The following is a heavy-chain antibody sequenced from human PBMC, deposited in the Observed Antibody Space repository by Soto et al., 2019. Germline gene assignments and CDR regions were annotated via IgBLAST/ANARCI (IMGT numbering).Heavy chain of an antibody. CDR3: ARHVYCSSTSCLDY. D-gene: IGHD2-2*01. CDR1: GGSISSYY. V-gene: IGHV4-59*08. Sequence: SETLSVTCTVSGGSISSYYWSWIRQPPGKGLEWIGYIYYSGSTNYNPSLKSRVTISVDTSKNQFSLKLSSVTAADTAVYYCARHVYCSSTSCLDYWGQGTLVTVSS. CDR2: IYYSGST. J-gene: IGHJ4*02.